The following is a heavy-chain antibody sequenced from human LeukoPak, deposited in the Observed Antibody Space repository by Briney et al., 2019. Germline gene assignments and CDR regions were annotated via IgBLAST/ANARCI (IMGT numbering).Heavy chain of an antibody. CDR3: ARGGIVVVPAASVFDP. D-gene: IGHD2-2*01. V-gene: IGHV1-2*02. Sequence: ASVKVSCKASGYTFTSYDINWVRQAPRQGLEWMGWINPNSGDTNYAQKFQGRVTMTRDTSISTAYMELSRLRSDDTAVYYCARGGIVVVPAASVFDPWGQGTLVTVSS. J-gene: IGHJ5*02. CDR1: GYTFTSYD. CDR2: INPNSGDT.